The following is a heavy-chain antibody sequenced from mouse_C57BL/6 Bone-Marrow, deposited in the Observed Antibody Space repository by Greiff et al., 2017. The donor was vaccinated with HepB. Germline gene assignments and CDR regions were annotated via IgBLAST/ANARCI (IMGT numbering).Heavy chain of an antibody. D-gene: IGHD4-1*02. CDR1: GFTFSSYG. CDR3: ARPQLGGGYFDV. J-gene: IGHJ1*03. CDR2: ISSGGSYT. V-gene: IGHV5-6*01. Sequence: EVQVVESGGDLVKPGGSLKLSCAASGFTFSSYGMSWVRQTPDKRLEWVATISSGGSYTYYPDSVKGRFTISRDNAKNTLYLQMSSLKSEDTAMYYCARPQLGGGYFDVWGTGTTVTVSS.